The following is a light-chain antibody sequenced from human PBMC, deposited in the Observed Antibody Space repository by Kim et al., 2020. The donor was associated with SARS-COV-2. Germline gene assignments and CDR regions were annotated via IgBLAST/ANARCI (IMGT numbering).Light chain of an antibody. J-gene: IGKJ1*01. CDR1: QSVSSN. V-gene: IGKV3-15*01. CDR2: GAS. Sequence: VSPGKRATPSCRARQSVSSNLAWYQQKPGQAPRLLIFGASTRATGIPARFSGSGSGTEFTLTISSQQSEDFAVYYCQQYDTWRWAFGQGTKVDIK. CDR3: QQYDTWRWA.